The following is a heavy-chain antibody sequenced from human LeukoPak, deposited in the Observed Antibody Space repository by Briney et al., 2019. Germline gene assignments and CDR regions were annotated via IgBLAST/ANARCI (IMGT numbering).Heavy chain of an antibody. CDR1: GGSISSGGYY. CDR3: ARVGRSNYSPTTV. D-gene: IGHD4-11*01. Sequence: PSQTLPLTCTVSGGSISSGGYYWSWIRQHPGKGLEWIGYIYYSGSTYYNPSLKSRVTISVDTSKNQFSLKLSSVTAADTAVYYCARVGRSNYSPTTVWGQGTLVTVSS. J-gene: IGHJ4*02. CDR2: IYYSGST. V-gene: IGHV4-31*03.